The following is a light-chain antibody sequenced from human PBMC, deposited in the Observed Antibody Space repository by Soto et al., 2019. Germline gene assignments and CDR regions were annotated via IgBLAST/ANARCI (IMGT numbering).Light chain of an antibody. J-gene: IGLJ2*01. CDR2: DVS. Sequence: QSALTQPASVSGSPGQSITISCTGTSSDVGGYNYVSWYQQHPGKAPKLMIYDVSNRPSGVSNRFSGSKSGNTASLTISGLQAEDEADYYCRSYTSSSTSGFGGGTKLTVL. CDR1: SSDVGGYNY. V-gene: IGLV2-14*01. CDR3: RSYTSSSTSG.